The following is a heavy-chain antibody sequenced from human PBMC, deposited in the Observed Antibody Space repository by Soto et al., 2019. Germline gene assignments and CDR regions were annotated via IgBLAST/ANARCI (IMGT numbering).Heavy chain of an antibody. V-gene: IGHV1-46*01. Sequence: ASVKVSCKASGYTFTSYYMHWVRQAPGQGLEWMGIINPSGGSTSYAQKFQGRVTMTRDTSTSTVYMELSSLRSEDTAVYYCARDVAYLNWFGELHDWGRGTLVTVSS. CDR1: GYTFTSYY. CDR2: INPSGGST. J-gene: IGHJ4*02. CDR3: ARDVAYLNWFGELHD. D-gene: IGHD3-10*01.